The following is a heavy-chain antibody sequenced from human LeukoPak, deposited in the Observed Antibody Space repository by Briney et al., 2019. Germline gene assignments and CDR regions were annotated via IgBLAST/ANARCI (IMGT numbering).Heavy chain of an antibody. V-gene: IGHV4-34*01. D-gene: IGHD6-19*01. CDR2: INHSGST. CDR3: ARARIAVAGDFDY. Sequence: SETPSLTRAVYGGSVSGYYWSWIRQPPGKGLEWIGEINHSGSTNYNPSLKSRVTISVDTSKSQFSLKLSSVTAADTAVYYCARARIAVAGDFDYWGQGALVTVSP. CDR1: GGSVSGYY. J-gene: IGHJ4*02.